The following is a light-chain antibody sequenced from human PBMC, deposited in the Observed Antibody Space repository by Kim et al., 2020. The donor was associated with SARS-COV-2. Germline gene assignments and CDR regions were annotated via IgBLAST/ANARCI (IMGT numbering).Light chain of an antibody. V-gene: IGLV2-11*03. J-gene: IGLJ3*02. CDR2: DVT. Sequence: GPSVTISCTGTSSDVGDYNYVSWYQQHPDKAPKLMIYDVTKRPSGVPDRFSGSKSGSTASLTISGLQTEDEADYFCCSYAGDYTWVFGGGTQLTVL. CDR3: CSYAGDYTWV. CDR1: SSDVGDYNY.